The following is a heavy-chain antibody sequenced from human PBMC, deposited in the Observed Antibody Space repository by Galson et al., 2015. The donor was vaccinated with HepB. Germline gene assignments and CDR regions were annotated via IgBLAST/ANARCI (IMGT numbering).Heavy chain of an antibody. CDR2: INPYSGDT. D-gene: IGHD4-17*01. CDR3: ARTDYGAYEPEKKWFDP. J-gene: IGHJ5*02. CDR1: EYTFSDSY. Sequence: SVKVSCKASEYTFSDSYIHWVRLAPGQGLEWMGWINPYSGDTNYAQSFQGRVTMTRDTSINTAYMELRSLRSDDTAVYFCARTDYGAYEPEKKWFDPWAREPWSPSRQ. V-gene: IGHV1-2*02.